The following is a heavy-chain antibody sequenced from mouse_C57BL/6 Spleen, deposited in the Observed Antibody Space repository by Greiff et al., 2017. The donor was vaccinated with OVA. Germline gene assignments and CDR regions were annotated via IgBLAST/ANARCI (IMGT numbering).Heavy chain of an antibody. CDR1: GFTFSDYG. CDR2: ISNLAYSI. CDR3: ARVYYDYDRSFAY. J-gene: IGHJ3*01. D-gene: IGHD2-4*01. Sequence: EVKVVESGGGLVQPGGSLKLSCAASGFTFSDYGMAWVRQAPRKGPEWVAFISNLAYSIYYADTVTGRFTISRENAKNTLYLEMSSLRSEDTAMYYCARVYYDYDRSFAYWGQGTLVTVSA. V-gene: IGHV5-15*01.